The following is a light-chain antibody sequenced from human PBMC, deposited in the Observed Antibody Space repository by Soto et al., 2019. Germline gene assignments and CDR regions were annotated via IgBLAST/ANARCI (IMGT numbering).Light chain of an antibody. CDR1: SSDVGAYND. CDR3: TSYAGSNIWV. J-gene: IGLJ3*02. Sequence: QSVLTQPPSASGSPGQSVTISCTGSSSDVGAYNDVSWYQQYPGKAPKLMIYEVSKRPSGVPDRFSGSKSGKTASLTVSGLQPEDEAYYYCTSYAGSNIWVFGRGTKLTVL. V-gene: IGLV2-8*01. CDR2: EVS.